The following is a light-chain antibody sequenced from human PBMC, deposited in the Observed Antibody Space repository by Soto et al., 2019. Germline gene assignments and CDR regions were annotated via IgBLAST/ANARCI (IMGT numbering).Light chain of an antibody. Sequence: QSALTQPASVSGTPGQSITISCTGTSSDVGGYNYVSWYQQHPGKASKLMNYDVSNRPSGVSNLFSGSKSANTASLTISGLQAEDEADYYCSSYTSSSTVVFGGGTKLTVL. V-gene: IGLV2-14*01. CDR1: SSDVGGYNY. CDR2: DVS. J-gene: IGLJ3*02. CDR3: SSYTSSSTVV.